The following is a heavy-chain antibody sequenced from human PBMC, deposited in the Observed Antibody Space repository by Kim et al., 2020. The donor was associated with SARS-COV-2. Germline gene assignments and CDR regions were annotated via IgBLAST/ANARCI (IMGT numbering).Heavy chain of an antibody. D-gene: IGHD3-16*01. J-gene: IGHJ5*02. V-gene: IGHV1-18*01. Sequence: NYAQKLQGRVTMTTDTSTSTAYMELRSLRSDDTAVYYCARYYDSLSWFDPWGQGTLVTVSS. CDR3: ARYYDSLSWFDP.